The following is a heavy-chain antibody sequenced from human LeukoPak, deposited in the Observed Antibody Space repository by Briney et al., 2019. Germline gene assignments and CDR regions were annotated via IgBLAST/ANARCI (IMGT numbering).Heavy chain of an antibody. CDR2: INAGNGNT. CDR1: GYTFTSYA. CDR3: ARGDLGYSGYDFDY. D-gene: IGHD5-12*01. J-gene: IGHJ4*02. V-gene: IGHV1-3*01. Sequence: GASVKVSCKASGYTFTSYAMHWVRQAPGQRLEWMGWINAGNGNTEYSQKFQGRVTITRDTSASTAYMELSSLRSEDTAVYYCARGDLGYSGYDFDYWGQGTLVTVSS.